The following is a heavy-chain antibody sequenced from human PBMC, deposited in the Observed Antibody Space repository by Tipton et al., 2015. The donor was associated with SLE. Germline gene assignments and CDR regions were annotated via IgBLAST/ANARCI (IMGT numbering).Heavy chain of an antibody. J-gene: IGHJ4*02. V-gene: IGHV3-23*04. CDR2: ISGSGGST. CDR3: AKDQRSSRLSFDY. Sequence: QLVQSGAEVKKPGSSVKVSCKASGGTFSSYAMSWVRQAPGKGLEWVSAISGSGGSTYYADSVKGRFTISRDNSKNTLYLQMNSLRAEDTAVYYCAKDQRSSRLSFDYWGQGTLVTVSS. D-gene: IGHD2/OR15-2a*01. CDR1: GGTFSSYA.